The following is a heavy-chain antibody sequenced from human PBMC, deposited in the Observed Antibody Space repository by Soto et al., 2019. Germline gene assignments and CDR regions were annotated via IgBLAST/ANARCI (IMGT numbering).Heavy chain of an antibody. CDR2: IYYSGST. J-gene: IGHJ5*02. CDR1: GGSISSGDYY. CDR3: ARDIAAAGRYNWFDP. Sequence: SETLSLTCTVSGGSISSGDYYWSWIRQPPGKGLEWIGYIYYSGSTNYNPSLKSRVTISVDTSKNQFSLKLSSVTAADTAVYYCARDIAAAGRYNWFDPWGQGTLVTVSS. D-gene: IGHD6-13*01. V-gene: IGHV4-61*08.